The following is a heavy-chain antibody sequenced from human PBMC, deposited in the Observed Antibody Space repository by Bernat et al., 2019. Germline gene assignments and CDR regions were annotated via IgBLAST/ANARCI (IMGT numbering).Heavy chain of an antibody. CDR2: ISYDGSNK. V-gene: IGHV3-30-3*01. CDR1: GFTFSSYA. J-gene: IGHJ4*02. D-gene: IGHD3-22*01. Sequence: QVQLVESGGGVVQPGRSLRLSCAASGFTFSSYAMHWVRQAPGKGVEWVAVISYDGSNKYYAGSVKGRLTISRDNCKNTLYLQMNSLRAEDTAVYYCARGGITMRVVVIPPDYWGQGTLVTVSS. CDR3: ARGGITMRVVVIPPDY.